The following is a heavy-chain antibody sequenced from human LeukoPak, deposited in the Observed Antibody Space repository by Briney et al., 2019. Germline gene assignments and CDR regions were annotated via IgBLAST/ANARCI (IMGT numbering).Heavy chain of an antibody. J-gene: IGHJ4*02. Sequence: GGSLRLSCAASGFTVSSNYMSWVRQAPGKGLEWVSVIYSGGSTYYADSVKGRFTISRDNSKNTLYLQMNSLRAEDTAVYYCALADCSSTSCYPLLLDYWGQGTLVTVSS. CDR3: ALADCSSTSCYPLLLDY. V-gene: IGHV3-53*01. D-gene: IGHD2-2*01. CDR1: GFTVSSNY. CDR2: IYSGGST.